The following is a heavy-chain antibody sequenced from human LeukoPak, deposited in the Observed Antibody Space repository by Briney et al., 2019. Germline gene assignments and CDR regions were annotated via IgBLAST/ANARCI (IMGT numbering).Heavy chain of an antibody. Sequence: SETLSLTCAVYGGSFSGYYWSWFRQPPGKGLEWIGDIDHSGSTNYNPSLKSPVTISLDTSKNQLSLKLSSVTAADTAVYYCARPYYYDSRIDPWGQGILVTVSS. D-gene: IGHD3-22*01. CDR1: GGSFSGYY. CDR3: ARPYYYDSRIDP. CDR2: IDHSGST. V-gene: IGHV4-34*01. J-gene: IGHJ5*02.